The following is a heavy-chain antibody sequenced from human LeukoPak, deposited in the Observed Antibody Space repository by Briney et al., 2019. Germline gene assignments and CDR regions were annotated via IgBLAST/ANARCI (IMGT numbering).Heavy chain of an antibody. D-gene: IGHD1-26*01. V-gene: IGHV3-7*01. Sequence: GGSLRLSCAASGFTFSRYWMTWVRQAPGKGLEWVANIKQDGSEKFYADSLKGRLIISRDNAKSSLYLQVNSPTVEDTAVYYCAREWDSGWGGTYFDNWGQGTLVTVSS. CDR2: IKQDGSEK. CDR3: AREWDSGWGGTYFDN. J-gene: IGHJ4*02. CDR1: GFTFSRYW.